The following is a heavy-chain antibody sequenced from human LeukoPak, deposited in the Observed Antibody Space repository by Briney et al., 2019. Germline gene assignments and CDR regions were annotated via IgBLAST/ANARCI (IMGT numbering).Heavy chain of an antibody. Sequence: PSETLSLTCTVSGGSISSYYWSWIRQPPGKGLEWIGYIYYSGSTNYNPSLKSRVTISVDTSKNHFSRQLSSVTAADTAVYYCARVFDSGSQAYFYYMDVWGKGTTVTIFS. CDR2: IYYSGST. CDR3: ARVFDSGSQAYFYYMDV. J-gene: IGHJ6*03. D-gene: IGHD3-10*01. V-gene: IGHV4-59*01. CDR1: GGSISSYY.